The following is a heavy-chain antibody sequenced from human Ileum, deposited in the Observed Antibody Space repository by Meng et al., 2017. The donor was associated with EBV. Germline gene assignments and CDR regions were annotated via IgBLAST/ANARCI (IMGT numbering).Heavy chain of an antibody. D-gene: IGHD3-10*01. CDR1: GEFIKNNNW. J-gene: IGHJ1*01. CDR3: LRGSGGSV. Sequence: FRDLGPWMVNRAEPCALTSAVSGEFIKNNNWGAWGRQPTGKGGGWIGEMPYRGGSAYNPSVKSRVSMSIDKAKTQFSLKLTSVTAAETAVCHCLRGSGGSVWGQGTLVTVFS. V-gene: IGHV4-4*02. CDR2: MPYRGGS.